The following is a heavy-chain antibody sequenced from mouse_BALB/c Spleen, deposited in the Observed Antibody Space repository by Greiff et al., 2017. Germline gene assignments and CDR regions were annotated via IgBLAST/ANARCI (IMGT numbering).Heavy chain of an antibody. V-gene: IGHV1-9*01. CDR2: ILPGSGST. J-gene: IGHJ3*01. CDR3: ARRGFAY. CDR1: GYTFSSYW. Sequence: LMEPGASVKISCKATGYTFSSYWIEWVKQRPGHGLEWIGEILPGSGSTNYNEKFKGKATFTADTSSNTAYMQLSSLTSEDSAVYYCARRGFAYWGQGTLVTVSA.